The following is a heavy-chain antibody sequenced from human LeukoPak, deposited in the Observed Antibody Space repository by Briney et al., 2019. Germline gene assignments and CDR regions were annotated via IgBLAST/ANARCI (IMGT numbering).Heavy chain of an antibody. CDR2: ISYDGSNK. Sequence: GGSLRLSCAASGFTFSSYAMHWVRQAPGKGLEWVAVISYDGSNKYYADSVKGRFTISRDNSKNTLYLQMNSLRAEDTAVYYCVRDRSQALPFDYWGQGTLVTVSS. V-gene: IGHV3-30-3*01. J-gene: IGHJ4*02. CDR3: VRDRSQALPFDY. CDR1: GFTFSSYA.